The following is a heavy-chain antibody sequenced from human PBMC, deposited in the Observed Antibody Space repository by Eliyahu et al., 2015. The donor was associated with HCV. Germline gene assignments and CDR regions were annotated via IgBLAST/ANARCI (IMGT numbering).Heavy chain of an antibody. D-gene: IGHD1-1*01. Sequence: QVQLAQSGAEMKNPGASVKVSCRXSGYTFTDYYLHWVPQAPGQGLEWMGVTNPRGGATYTQRFHGRVTMTADMSMNTVYMELSSLRSDDTAVYFCVRDSGRPGHFWYFDLWGRGTLVTVSS. J-gene: IGHJ2*01. CDR3: VRDSGRPGHFWYFDL. CDR2: TNPRGGA. CDR1: GYTFTDYY. V-gene: IGHV1-2*02.